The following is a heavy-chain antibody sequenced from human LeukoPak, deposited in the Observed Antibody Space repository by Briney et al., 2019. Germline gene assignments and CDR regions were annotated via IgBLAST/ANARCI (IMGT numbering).Heavy chain of an antibody. J-gene: IGHJ4*02. CDR3: VKDLTGTWSFDY. CDR1: GFTFGSYG. D-gene: IGHD3-9*01. CDR2: VSGSGDNT. V-gene: IGHV3-23*01. Sequence: GGSLRLSCVASGFTFGSYGMTWVRQAPGKGLEWVSIVSGSGDNTNYADSVKGRFTISRDNSKNTLYLQLTSLRLEDTALYYCVKDLTGTWSFDYWGQGTLVTVSS.